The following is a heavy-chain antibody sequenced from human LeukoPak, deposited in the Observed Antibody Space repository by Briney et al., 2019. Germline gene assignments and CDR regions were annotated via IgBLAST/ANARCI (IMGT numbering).Heavy chain of an antibody. CDR2: IYYSGST. CDR3: ARDHFWSGDWQIDA. V-gene: IGHV4-31*03. CDR1: GGSISSGGYY. J-gene: IGHJ5*02. Sequence: SQTLSLTCTVSGGSISSGGYYWSWIRQHPGKGLEWIGYIYYSGSTYYNPSLKSRVTISVDTSKNQFSLKLTSVTAADTAVYYCARDHFWSGDWQIDAWGQGTLVTVSS. D-gene: IGHD3-3*02.